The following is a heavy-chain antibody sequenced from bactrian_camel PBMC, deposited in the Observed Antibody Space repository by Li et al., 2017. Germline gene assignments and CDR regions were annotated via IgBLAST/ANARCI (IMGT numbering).Heavy chain of an antibody. Sequence: HVQLVESGGGSVQAGGSLTLSCSASANPYSRNCMGWFRQAPGKEREGVGVFAGGRTLYADSVKGRFTISKDTRNDTLYLQMNSLTPEDSGMYHCAVYRYCGGGSDNWDRYIEVWGQGTQVTVS. CDR2: FAGGRT. J-gene: IGHJ2*01. V-gene: IGHV3S53*01. CDR3: AVYRYCGGGSDNWDRYIEV. CDR1: ANPYSRNC. D-gene: IGHD8*01.